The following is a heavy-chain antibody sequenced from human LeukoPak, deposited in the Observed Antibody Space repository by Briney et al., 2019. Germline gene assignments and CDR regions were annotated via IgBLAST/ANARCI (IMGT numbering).Heavy chain of an antibody. CDR1: GYTFTGYY. CDR2: INPNSGGT. J-gene: IGHJ4*02. V-gene: IGHV1-2*02. D-gene: IGHD2-15*01. CDR3: ARGLAAALGYFDY. Sequence: GASVKVSCKAFGYTFTGYYMHWVRQAPGQGPEWMGCINPNSGGTNYAQKFQGRVTMTRDTSISTVYTELSRLRSDDTAVFYCARGLAAALGYFDYWGQGTLVTVSS.